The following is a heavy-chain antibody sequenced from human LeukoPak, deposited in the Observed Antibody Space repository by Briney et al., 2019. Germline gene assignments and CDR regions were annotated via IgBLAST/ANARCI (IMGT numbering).Heavy chain of an antibody. CDR1: GFTVSSNY. D-gene: IGHD6-13*01. CDR2: IYSGGST. CDR3: ATSSSWYEGDAFDI. V-gene: IGHV3-53*01. J-gene: IGHJ3*02. Sequence: PGGSLRLSCAASGFTVSSNYMSWVRQAPGKGLEWVSVIYSGGSTYYADSVKGRFTISRDNSKNTLYLQMNSLRAEDTAVYYCATSSSWYEGDAFDIWGQGTMVTVS.